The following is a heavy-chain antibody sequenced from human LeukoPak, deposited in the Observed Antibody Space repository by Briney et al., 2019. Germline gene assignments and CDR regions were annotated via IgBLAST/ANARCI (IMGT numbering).Heavy chain of an antibody. CDR3: AREVRDCSGYLRWYFDY. CDR1: GGTFSSYA. CDR2: IIPIFGIA. V-gene: IGHV1-69*04. Sequence: GASVKVSCKASGGTFSSYAISWVRQAPGQGLEWMGRIIPIFGIANYAQKFQGRVTITADKSTITAYMELSSLRSEDTAVYYCAREVRDCSGYLRWYFDYWGQGTLVTVSS. J-gene: IGHJ4*02. D-gene: IGHD3-22*01.